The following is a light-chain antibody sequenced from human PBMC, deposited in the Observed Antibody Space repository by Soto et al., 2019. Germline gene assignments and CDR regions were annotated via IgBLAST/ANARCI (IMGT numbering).Light chain of an antibody. Sequence: QSVLTQPPSVSAAPGQKVTISCSGSNSNIGNNYVSWYQQLPGTASKLLIYDNDVRPSGIPDRFSGSKSGTSATLDITGLQTGDEADYYCGTWDSSLSAVFGGGTKLTVL. J-gene: IGLJ2*01. CDR3: GTWDSSLSAV. CDR2: DND. V-gene: IGLV1-51*01. CDR1: NSNIGNNY.